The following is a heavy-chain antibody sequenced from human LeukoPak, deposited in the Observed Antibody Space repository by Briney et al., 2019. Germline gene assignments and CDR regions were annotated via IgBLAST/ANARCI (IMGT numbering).Heavy chain of an antibody. CDR1: GFTFSDYY. Sequence: PGGSLRLSCAASGFTFSDYYMSWVRQAPGKGLEWVSVIYSGGSTYYADSVKGRFTISRDNSKNTLYLQMNSLRAEDTAVYYCAILAVAADFDYWGQGTLVTVSP. CDR3: AILAVAADFDY. CDR2: IYSGGST. D-gene: IGHD6-19*01. J-gene: IGHJ4*02. V-gene: IGHV3-66*01.